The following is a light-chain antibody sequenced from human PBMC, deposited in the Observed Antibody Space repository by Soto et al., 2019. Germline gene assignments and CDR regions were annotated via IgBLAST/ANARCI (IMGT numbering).Light chain of an antibody. Sequence: EIVLTQSPATLYLSPGDRATLSCRASQSVDWYVAWYQQKPGQAPRLLIYDALKRATGTPDRFSGSGSGTEVTLTISRLEPEDFAVYYCQQRSNWPPVTFGPGTKVDLK. J-gene: IGKJ3*01. CDR2: DAL. V-gene: IGKV3-11*01. CDR3: QQRSNWPPVT. CDR1: QSVDWY.